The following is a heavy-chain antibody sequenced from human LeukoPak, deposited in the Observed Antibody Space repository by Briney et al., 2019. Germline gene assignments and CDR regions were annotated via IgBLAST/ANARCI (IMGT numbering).Heavy chain of an antibody. CDR2: ISSSPINI. Sequence: GGSLRLSCAASGFTFSYYGMNWVRQAPGKGLEWVSYISSSPINIYYADSVRGRFTISRDNAKNSVFLQMNSLRAEDTAVYYCARGSADDDDKWIDPWGQGTLVTVSS. CDR1: GFTFSYYG. J-gene: IGHJ5*02. D-gene: IGHD1-1*01. CDR3: ARGSADDDDKWIDP. V-gene: IGHV3-48*03.